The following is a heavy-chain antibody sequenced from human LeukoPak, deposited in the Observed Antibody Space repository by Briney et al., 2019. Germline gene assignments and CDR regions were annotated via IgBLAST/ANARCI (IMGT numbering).Heavy chain of an antibody. D-gene: IGHD3-22*01. J-gene: IGHJ4*02. CDR2: IIPIFGTA. CDR3: ARERGYYDSSGYRYYFDY. V-gene: IGHV1-69*05. Sequence: SVKVSCKTSGGTFSSYAISWVRQAPGQGLEWMGGIIPIFGTANYAQKFQGRVTITTDESTSTAYMELSSLRSEDTAMYYCARERGYYDSSGYRYYFDYWGQGTLATVSS. CDR1: GGTFSSYA.